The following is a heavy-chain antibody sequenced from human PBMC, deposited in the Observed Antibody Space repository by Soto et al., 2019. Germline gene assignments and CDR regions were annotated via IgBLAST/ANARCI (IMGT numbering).Heavy chain of an antibody. J-gene: IGHJ5*02. CDR2: TYYRSKWYN. V-gene: IGHV6-1*01. Sequence: LSLTCVISGDSVSSNSAAWNWIRQSPSRGLEWLGRTYYRSKWYNDYAVSVKSRITINPDTSKNQFSLQLNSVTPEDTAVYCCARGREQWLVVWFDPWGQGTLVTVS. D-gene: IGHD6-19*01. CDR3: ARGREQWLVVWFDP. CDR1: GDSVSSNSAA.